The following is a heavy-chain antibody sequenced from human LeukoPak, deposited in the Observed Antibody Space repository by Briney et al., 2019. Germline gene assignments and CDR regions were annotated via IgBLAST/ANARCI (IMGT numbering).Heavy chain of an antibody. V-gene: IGHV3-21*01. CDR3: ARDSGSYSSDYYYYYYMDV. Sequence: GGSLRLSCAASGFTFSSYSMNWVRQAPGKGLEWVSSISSSSSYIYYADSVKGRFTISRDNAKNSLYLRMNSLRAEDTAVYYCARDSGSYSSDYYYYYYMDVWGKGTTVTVSS. CDR2: ISSSSSYI. J-gene: IGHJ6*03. D-gene: IGHD1-26*01. CDR1: GFTFSSYS.